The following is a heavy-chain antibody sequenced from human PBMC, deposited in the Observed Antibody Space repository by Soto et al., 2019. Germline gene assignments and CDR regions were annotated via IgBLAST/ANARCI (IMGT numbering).Heavy chain of an antibody. D-gene: IGHD2-8*02. CDR1: GGSFSGYS. Sequence: QVQLQQWGAGLLKPSETLSLTCAVYGGSFSGYSWTWIRQPPGTGLEWIGEINHSGSTNYNPSLKGRVTISVDTSKNQFSPKLTSVTAADTAVYYCARDKITGLFDYWGQGTLVTVSS. CDR2: INHSGST. CDR3: ARDKITGLFDY. V-gene: IGHV4-34*01. J-gene: IGHJ4*02.